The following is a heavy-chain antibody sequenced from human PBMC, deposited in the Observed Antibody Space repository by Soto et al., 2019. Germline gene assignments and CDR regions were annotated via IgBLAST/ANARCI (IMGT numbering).Heavy chain of an antibody. Sequence: QLQLQESGPGLVKPSETLSLTCTVSGGSISSSSYYWGWIRQPPGKGLEWIGSIYYSGSTYYNPSLKSRVPISVGTSNNQSSLKLSSVTAADTAVYYCARQDIVVVVAATGWFDPWGQGTLVTVSS. D-gene: IGHD2-15*01. CDR2: IYYSGST. V-gene: IGHV4-39*01. CDR1: GGSISSSSYY. CDR3: ARQDIVVVVAATGWFDP. J-gene: IGHJ5*02.